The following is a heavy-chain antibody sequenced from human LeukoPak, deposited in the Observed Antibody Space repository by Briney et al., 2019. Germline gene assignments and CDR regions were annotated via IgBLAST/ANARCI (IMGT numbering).Heavy chain of an antibody. J-gene: IGHJ4*02. CDR1: GFTFSSYG. Sequence: GRSLRLSCAASGFTFSSYGMHWVRQAPGKGLEWVAVIWYDGSKKYYADSVKGRFTISSDNSKNTLYLQMNSLRGEDTAVYYCARGAPRNYDFWSGPFDYWSQGSLVTVSS. CDR3: ARGAPRNYDFWSGPFDY. V-gene: IGHV3-33*01. CDR2: IWYDGSKK. D-gene: IGHD3-3*01.